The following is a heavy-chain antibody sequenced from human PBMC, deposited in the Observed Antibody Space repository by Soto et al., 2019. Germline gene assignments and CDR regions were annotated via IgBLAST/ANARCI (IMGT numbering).Heavy chain of an antibody. CDR3: ARVEFSSGWYRRGGFDY. V-gene: IGHV1-3*01. Sequence: ASVKVSCKASGYTFTSYAMHWVRQAPGQRLEWMGWINAGNGNTKYSQKFQGRVTITRDTSASTAYMELSSLRSEDTAVYYCARVEFSSGWYRRGGFDYWGQGTLVTVSS. D-gene: IGHD6-19*01. CDR1: GYTFTSYA. J-gene: IGHJ4*02. CDR2: INAGNGNT.